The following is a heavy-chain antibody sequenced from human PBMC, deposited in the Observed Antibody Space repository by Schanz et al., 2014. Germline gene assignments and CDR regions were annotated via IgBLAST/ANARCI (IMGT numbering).Heavy chain of an antibody. CDR3: ARGARQYSGSYSPSDY. J-gene: IGHJ4*02. CDR1: GFTFNDYY. V-gene: IGHV3-11*01. Sequence: QVQRVESGGGVVRPGRSLRLSCAASGFTFNDYYMNWIRQAPGKGLEWLSYISRDGTTSYYADSVKGRFTISRDNAKNSLYLEMTSLRGEDTAVYYCARGARQYSGSYSPSDYWGQGTLVTVSS. CDR2: ISRDGTTS. D-gene: IGHD1-26*01.